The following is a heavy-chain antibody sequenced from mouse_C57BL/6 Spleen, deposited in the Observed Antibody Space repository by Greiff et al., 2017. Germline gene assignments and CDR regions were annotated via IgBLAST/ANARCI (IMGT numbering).Heavy chain of an antibody. Sequence: QVQLKESGPELVKPGASVKLSCKASGYTFTSYDINWVKQRPGQGLEWIGWIYPRDGSTKYNEKFKGKATLTVDTSSSTAYMELHSLTSEDSAVYFCARGNGDERFAYWGQGTLVTVSA. D-gene: IGHD4-1*01. CDR2: IYPRDGST. J-gene: IGHJ3*01. V-gene: IGHV1-85*01. CDR3: ARGNGDERFAY. CDR1: GYTFTSYD.